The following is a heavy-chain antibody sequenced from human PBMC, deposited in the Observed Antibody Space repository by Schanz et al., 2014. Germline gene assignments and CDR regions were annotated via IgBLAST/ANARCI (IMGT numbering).Heavy chain of an antibody. V-gene: IGHV3-23*04. D-gene: IGHD3-9*01. CDR3: AKHVRSLTGNDY. CDR2: IGGSGDST. J-gene: IGHJ4*02. CDR1: GFTFSNHA. Sequence: EVQLVQSGGGLVQPGGSLRLSCAASGFTFSNHALSWVRQAPGKGLEWVSGIGGSGDSTHYADSMKGRFIISRDNSKNTLYLQVNSLRAEDTAVYYCAKHVRSLTGNDYWGQGTLVTVSS.